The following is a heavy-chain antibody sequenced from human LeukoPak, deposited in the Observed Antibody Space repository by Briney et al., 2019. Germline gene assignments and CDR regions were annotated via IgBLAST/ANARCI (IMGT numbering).Heavy chain of an antibody. CDR1: GFTFQTFG. J-gene: IGHJ6*03. Sequence: GRSLRLSCAVSGFTFQTFGMHWVRQTPGKGLEWVALISFDGSYKYYTDSGKGRFTISRDNSKNTLYLQMNSLRAEDTAVYYCARDPYSGSYGNYYYYFMDVWGKGTTVSISS. CDR2: ISFDGSYK. CDR3: ARDPYSGSYGNYYYYFMDV. D-gene: IGHD1-26*01. V-gene: IGHV3-30*03.